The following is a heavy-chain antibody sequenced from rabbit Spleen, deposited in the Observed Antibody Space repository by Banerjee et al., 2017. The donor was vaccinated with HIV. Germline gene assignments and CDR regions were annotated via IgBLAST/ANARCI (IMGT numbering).Heavy chain of an antibody. CDR2: VDTGSGRT. D-gene: IGHD1-1*01. J-gene: IGHJ4*01. Sequence: QEQLVESGGGLVQPEGSLTLTCKASGFSFSSDYDMCWVRQAPGKGPEWIGYVDTGSGRTYYASWAKGRFTISKTSSTVTLQMTSLTVADTATYFCARDLYEGNRNVYNLWGPGTLVTVS. CDR1: GFSFSSDYD. V-gene: IGHV1S45*01. CDR3: ARDLYEGNRNVYNL.